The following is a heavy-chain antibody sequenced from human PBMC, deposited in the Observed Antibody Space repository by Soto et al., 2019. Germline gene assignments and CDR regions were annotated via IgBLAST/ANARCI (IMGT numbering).Heavy chain of an antibody. J-gene: IGHJ4*02. CDR1: GYTFTSYG. Sequence: QVQLVQSGAEVKKPGASVKVSCKASGYTFTSYGISWVRQAPGQGLEWMGWITAYNGNTNYAQKLQGRVTMTTDTSTSTAYTELRSLRSDDTAVYSCAANSGSASRPRYWGQGTLVAVSS. V-gene: IGHV1-18*01. CDR3: AANSGSASRPRY. CDR2: ITAYNGNT. D-gene: IGHD1-26*01.